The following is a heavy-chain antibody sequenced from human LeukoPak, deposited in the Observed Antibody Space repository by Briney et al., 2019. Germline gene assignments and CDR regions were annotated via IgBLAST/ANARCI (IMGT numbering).Heavy chain of an antibody. D-gene: IGHD2-21*02. Sequence: GESLKISCHDSGPLFTSYWMAWLRQLPGKGLEWMGIVYPGDSDTNYSPSFQGRVTISADQSTSTAYLQWSSLEASDTAMYYCARPVGGDSIYGYFDYWGQGTLVTVSS. CDR3: ARPVGGDSIYGYFDY. CDR1: GPLFTSYW. J-gene: IGHJ4*02. CDR2: VYPGDSDT. V-gene: IGHV5-51*01.